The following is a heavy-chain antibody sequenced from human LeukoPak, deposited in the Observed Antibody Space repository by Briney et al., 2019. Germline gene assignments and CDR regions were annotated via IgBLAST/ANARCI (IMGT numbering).Heavy chain of an antibody. CDR1: GFTFSSYG. V-gene: IGHV3-23*01. CDR2: ISGSGGST. Sequence: GGSLRLSCAASGFTFSSYGMSWVRQAPGKGLEWVSAISGSGGSTYYADSVKGRFTISRDNSKNTLYLQMNSLRAEDTAVYYCAKDYGDSAVYYYYYMDVWGKGTTVTISS. J-gene: IGHJ6*03. D-gene: IGHD4-17*01. CDR3: AKDYGDSAVYYYYYMDV.